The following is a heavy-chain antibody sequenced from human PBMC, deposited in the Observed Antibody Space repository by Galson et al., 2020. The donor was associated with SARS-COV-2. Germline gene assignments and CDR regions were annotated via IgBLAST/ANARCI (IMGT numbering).Heavy chain of an antibody. J-gene: IGHJ6*02. CDR2: TYYRSKWYN. D-gene: IGHD1-20*01. V-gene: IGHV6-1*01. CDR3: ARALLTGINILYDSGMDV. Sequence: SQTLSLTCAISGNSVSSNSAAWNWIRQSPSRGLEWLGRTYYRSKWYNDYAVSVKSRITINPDTSKNQSSLQLHSVTPEDTAVYYCARALLTGINILYDSGMDVWGQGTTVSVSS. CDR1: GNSVSSNSAA.